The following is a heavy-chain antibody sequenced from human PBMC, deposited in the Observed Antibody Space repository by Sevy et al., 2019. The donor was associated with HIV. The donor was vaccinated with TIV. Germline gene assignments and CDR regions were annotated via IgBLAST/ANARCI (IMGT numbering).Heavy chain of an antibody. V-gene: IGHV3-21*01. Sequence: GGSLRLSCVASGFTFSSYSLNWVRQAPGKELEWVSSISSSSSYIFYADSLKGRFTISRDNAKNSLYLQMISLRVEDTAVYYCARGRGDPLADSFDYWGQGTLVTVSS. CDR2: ISSSSSYI. CDR1: GFTFSSYS. D-gene: IGHD2-21*02. J-gene: IGHJ4*02. CDR3: ARGRGDPLADSFDY.